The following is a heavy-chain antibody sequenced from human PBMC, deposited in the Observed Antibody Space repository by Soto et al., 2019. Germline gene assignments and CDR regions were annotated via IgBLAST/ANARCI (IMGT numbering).Heavy chain of an antibody. D-gene: IGHD6-13*01. J-gene: IGHJ6*02. CDR2: IRSKAYGGTT. Sequence: GGSLRLSCTASGFTFGDYAMSWVRQAPGKGLEWVGFIRSKAYGGTTEYAASVKGRFTISRDDSKSIAYLQMNSLKTEDTAVYYCTRDPFSSWYECIYYYYGMDVWGQGTTVTVSS. CDR1: GFTFGDYA. V-gene: IGHV3-49*04. CDR3: TRDPFSSWYECIYYYYGMDV.